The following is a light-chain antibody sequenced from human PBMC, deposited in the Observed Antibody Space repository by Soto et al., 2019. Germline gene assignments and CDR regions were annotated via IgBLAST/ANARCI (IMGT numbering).Light chain of an antibody. J-gene: IGLJ1*01. CDR3: SSYAGSNNQV. Sequence: QSVLTQPPSASGSPGQSVTISCTGTSSDVGGYNYVSWYQQHPGKAPKLMIYEVSKRPSGVPDCFSGSKSGNTASLTVSGLQAEDEADYYCSSYAGSNNQVFGTGTKVTVL. CDR2: EVS. V-gene: IGLV2-8*01. CDR1: SSDVGGYNY.